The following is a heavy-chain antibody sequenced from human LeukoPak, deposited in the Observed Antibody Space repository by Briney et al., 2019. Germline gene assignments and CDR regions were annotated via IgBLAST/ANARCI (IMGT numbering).Heavy chain of an antibody. CDR1: GFSFSSYW. D-gene: IGHD3-10*01. J-gene: IGHJ4*02. CDR2: IKQDGSAI. CDR3: ATVSAFFYDSGSYYTFDY. V-gene: IGHV3-7*05. Sequence: GGSLRLSCAASGFSFSSYWMSWVRQAPGKGLEWVANIKQDGSAISYVDSVKGRFTTSRDNAKNSLYLQMNSLRAEDTAVYYCATVSAFFYDSGSYYTFDYWGQGTLVTVSS.